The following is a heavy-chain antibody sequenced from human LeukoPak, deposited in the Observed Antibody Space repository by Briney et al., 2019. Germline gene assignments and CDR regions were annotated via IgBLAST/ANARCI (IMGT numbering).Heavy chain of an antibody. CDR2: IKHDGSDK. J-gene: IGHJ5*02. Sequence: GGSLRLSCAASGFTFSSYWMDWVRQAPGKGLEWVANIKHDGSDKYYVDSVEGRFTISSDNAKNSVFLQMNSLRAEDTAVYYCSGSLISWGQGTLVTVSS. D-gene: IGHD1-26*01. CDR3: SGSLIS. CDR1: GFTFSSYW. V-gene: IGHV3-7*01.